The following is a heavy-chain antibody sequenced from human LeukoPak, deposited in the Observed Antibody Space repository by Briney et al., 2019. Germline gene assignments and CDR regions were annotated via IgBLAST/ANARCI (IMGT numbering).Heavy chain of an antibody. Sequence: GRSLRLSCAASGFTFSSYGMHWVRQAPGKGLEWVAVISYDGSNKYYADSVKGRFTISRDNAENSLYLQMNSLRAEDTAVYYCAAAAPGTDWLDPWGQGTLVTVSS. CDR3: AAAAPGTDWLDP. D-gene: IGHD6-13*01. CDR2: ISYDGSNK. CDR1: GFTFSSYG. V-gene: IGHV3-30*03. J-gene: IGHJ5*02.